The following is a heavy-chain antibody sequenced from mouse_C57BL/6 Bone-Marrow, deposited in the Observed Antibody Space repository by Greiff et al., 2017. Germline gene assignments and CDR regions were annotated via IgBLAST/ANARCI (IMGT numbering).Heavy chain of an antibody. CDR2: IDPSDSYT. V-gene: IGHV1-50*01. CDR3: ARPDYYCPMDY. D-gene: IGHD1-1*01. J-gene: IGHJ4*01. Sequence: VQLQQPGAELVKPGASVKLSCKASGYTFTSYWMQWVKQRPGQGLEWIGEIDPSDSYTNYNQKFKGKATLTVDTSSSTAYMQLSSLTSEDSAVYYCARPDYYCPMDYWGQGTSVTVSS. CDR1: GYTFTSYW.